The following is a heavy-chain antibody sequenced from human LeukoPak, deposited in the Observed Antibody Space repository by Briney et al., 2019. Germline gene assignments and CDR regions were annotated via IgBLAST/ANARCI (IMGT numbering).Heavy chain of an antibody. V-gene: IGHV3-30*04. D-gene: IGHD1-26*01. J-gene: IGHJ4*02. CDR3: ARDQWGD. Sequence: GGSLRLSCAASGFTFSSYAMSWVRQAPGKGLEWVGVILHDGSNKYYAESVKGRFTISRDNSKNTVYLQMSSLRGEDTAVYYCARDQWGDLGQGTLVTVSS. CDR2: ILHDGSNK. CDR1: GFTFSSYA.